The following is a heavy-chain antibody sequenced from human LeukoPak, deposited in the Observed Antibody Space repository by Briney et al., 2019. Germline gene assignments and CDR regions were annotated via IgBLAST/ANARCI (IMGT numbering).Heavy chain of an antibody. CDR1: SGSISSSDYH. CDR2: THYSGST. CDR3: GREYFSSPTGSGVGYMDV. Sequence: SETLPLTCTVSSGSISSSDYHWGWIRQPPGKGLEWMGSTHYSGSTYYNPSLKSRVTVSVDTSKNQFSLILTSVTAADRAVYSGGREYFSSPTGSGVGYMDVWGKGTTVTVSS. V-gene: IGHV4-39*02. D-gene: IGHD2-2*01. J-gene: IGHJ6*03.